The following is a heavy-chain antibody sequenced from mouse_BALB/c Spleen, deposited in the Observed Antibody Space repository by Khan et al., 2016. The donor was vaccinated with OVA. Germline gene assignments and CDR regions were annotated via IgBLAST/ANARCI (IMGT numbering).Heavy chain of an antibody. CDR3: ARKNGSDFDY. V-gene: IGHV1-20*02. J-gene: IGHJ2*01. Sequence: VQLQQSGPELVKPGASVKISCKASGYSFTGYFMNWVMQSHGKSLEWIGRINPHIGETLYNQKFKGKATLTVDESSRTAHMELRSLASEDSAGYDCARKNGSDFDYWGQGTALTVSS. D-gene: IGHD1-1*01. CDR1: GYSFTGYF. CDR2: INPHIGET.